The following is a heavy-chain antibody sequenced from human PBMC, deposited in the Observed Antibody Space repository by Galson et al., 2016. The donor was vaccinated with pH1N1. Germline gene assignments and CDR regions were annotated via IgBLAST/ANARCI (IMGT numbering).Heavy chain of an antibody. CDR1: GFTFSSYA. Sequence: SLRLSCAASGFTFSSYAIHWIRQTPGKGLEWVAVISYDGRNNYFADSVKGRFTSSRDDSKNPVYLQMNSLRPEDTAVYYCAKALLQRFLYAPEKWGQGTLVTVSS. CDR2: ISYDGRNN. CDR3: AKALLQRFLYAPEK. J-gene: IGHJ4*02. D-gene: IGHD3-3*02. V-gene: IGHV3-30*18.